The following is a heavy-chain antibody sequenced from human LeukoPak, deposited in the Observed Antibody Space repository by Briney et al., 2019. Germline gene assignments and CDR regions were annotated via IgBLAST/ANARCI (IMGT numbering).Heavy chain of an antibody. CDR3: ARDMDQLPDEN. CDR1: GFRFSGYS. Sequence: GGSLRLSCVASGFRFSGYSMNWVRQAPGKGLEWVSIINDYSTEIHYADSVKGRFTISRDNAKNSLYLQMSGLRVEDTAVYYCARDMDQLPDENWGRGTLVPVSS. J-gene: IGHJ4*02. V-gene: IGHV3-21*01. D-gene: IGHD1-1*01. CDR2: INDYSTEI.